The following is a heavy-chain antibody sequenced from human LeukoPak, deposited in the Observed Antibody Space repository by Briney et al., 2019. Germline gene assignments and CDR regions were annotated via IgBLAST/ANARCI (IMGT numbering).Heavy chain of an antibody. V-gene: IGHV3-21*01. CDR2: ISSSSSYI. CDR1: GLTFSSYS. CDR3: APVGARYYFDY. Sequence: GGSLRLSCAASGLTFSSYSMNWVRQAPGKGLEWVSSISSSSSYIYYADSVKGRFTISRDNAKNSLYLQMNSLRAEDTAVYYCAPVGARYYFDYWGQGTLVTVSS. J-gene: IGHJ4*02. D-gene: IGHD1-26*01.